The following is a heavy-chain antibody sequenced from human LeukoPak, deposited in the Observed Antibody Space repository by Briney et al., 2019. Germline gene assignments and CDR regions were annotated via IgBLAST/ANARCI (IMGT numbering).Heavy chain of an antibody. D-gene: IGHD2-15*01. Sequence: GESLRLSCTASGFTLSAHWMTWVRQAPGKGLEWVANIKQDGSAKYYVDSVKGRFAVSRDNAKNSMYLQMNSLRVEDTAVYYCARCYGDLTLLDSWGQGTLVNVFS. CDR2: IKQDGSAK. CDR3: ARCYGDLTLLDS. CDR1: GFTLSAHW. V-gene: IGHV3-7*05. J-gene: IGHJ4*02.